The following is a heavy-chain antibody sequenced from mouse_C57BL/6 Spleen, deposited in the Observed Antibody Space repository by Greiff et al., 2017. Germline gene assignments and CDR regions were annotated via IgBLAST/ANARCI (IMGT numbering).Heavy chain of an antibody. V-gene: IGHV6-3*01. CDR3: TSVNYAMDY. J-gene: IGHJ4*01. CDR2: IRLKSDNYAT. CDR1: GFTFSNYW. Sequence: DVQLQESGGGLVQPGGSMKLSCVASGFTFSNYWMNWVRQSPEKGLEWVAQIRLKSDNYATHYAESVKGRFTISRDDSKSSVYLQMNNLRAEDTGIYYCTSVNYAMDYWGQGTSVTVSS.